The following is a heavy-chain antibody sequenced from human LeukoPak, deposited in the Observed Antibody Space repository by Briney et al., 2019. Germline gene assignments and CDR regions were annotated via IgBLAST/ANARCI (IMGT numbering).Heavy chain of an antibody. CDR2: IWYDGSNK. CDR3: ARDNYGGNSEGYFQH. D-gene: IGHD4-23*01. CDR1: GFTFSSYG. V-gene: IGHV3-33*01. Sequence: GRSLRLSCAASGFTFSSYGMHWVRQAPGKGLEWVAVIWYDGSNKYYADSVKGRFTISRDNSKNTLYLQMNSLRAEDTAVYYCARDNYGGNSEGYFQHWGQGTLVTVSS. J-gene: IGHJ1*01.